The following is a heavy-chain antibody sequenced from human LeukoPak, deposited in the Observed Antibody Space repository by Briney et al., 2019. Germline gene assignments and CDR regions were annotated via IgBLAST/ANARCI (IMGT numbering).Heavy chain of an antibody. J-gene: IGHJ4*02. CDR3: ARDLHYYGSGIFDY. Sequence: SETLSLTCTVSGGSISSYYWSWIRQPAGKGLEWIGRIYTSGSTNYNPSLNSRVTMSVDTSKNQFSLKLSSVTAADTAVYYCARDLHYYGSGIFDYWGQGTLVTVSS. CDR1: GGSISSYY. V-gene: IGHV4-4*07. D-gene: IGHD3-10*01. CDR2: IYTSGST.